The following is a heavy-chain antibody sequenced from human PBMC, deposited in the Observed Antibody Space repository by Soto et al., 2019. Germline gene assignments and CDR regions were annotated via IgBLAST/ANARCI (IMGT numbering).Heavy chain of an antibody. V-gene: IGHV1-18*01. CDR2: IAAYNGNT. J-gene: IGHJ3*01. Sequence: GASVKVSCKASGYTFTSYGISWVRQAPGQGLEWMGWIAAYNGNTDYAQKFQGRVTMTTDTSTSTAYMELRSLRSDDTAVYYRARGPNWNAPRVYAFDLWGQGTMVTVSS. D-gene: IGHD1-1*01. CDR1: GYTFTSYG. CDR3: ARGPNWNAPRVYAFDL.